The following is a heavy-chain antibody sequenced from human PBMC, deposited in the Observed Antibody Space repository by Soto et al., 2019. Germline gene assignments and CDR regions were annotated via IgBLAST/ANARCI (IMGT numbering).Heavy chain of an antibody. J-gene: IGHJ4*02. Sequence: GESLQISCRGSGYSFNSYWIGWVRQKPGKGLEWMGINFPSGSDTRYSPSFRGQDTISADRSINTAYLQWNSLKASDSGTYFCARRVGSSWRDFDNWGQGTLVTVSS. D-gene: IGHD2-2*01. CDR3: ARRVGSSWRDFDN. CDR1: GYSFNSYW. CDR2: NFPSGSDT. V-gene: IGHV5-51*01.